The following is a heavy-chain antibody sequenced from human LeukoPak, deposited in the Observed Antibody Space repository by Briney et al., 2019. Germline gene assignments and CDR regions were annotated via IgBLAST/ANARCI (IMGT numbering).Heavy chain of an antibody. Sequence: PGGSLRLSCAASGFTFSSYEMNWVRQAPGKGLEWDSYISSSGSTIYYADSVKGRFTISRDNAKSSLYLQMNSLRAEDTAVYYCAELGITMIGGVWGKGTTVTISS. J-gene: IGHJ6*04. V-gene: IGHV3-48*03. CDR1: GFTFSSYE. CDR3: AELGITMIGGV. D-gene: IGHD3-10*02. CDR2: ISSSGSTI.